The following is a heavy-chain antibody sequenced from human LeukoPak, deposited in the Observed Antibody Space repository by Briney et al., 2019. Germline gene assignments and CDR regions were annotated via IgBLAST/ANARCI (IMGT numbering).Heavy chain of an antibody. D-gene: IGHD1-14*01. CDR2: ISGSGSST. V-gene: IGHV3-23*01. J-gene: IGHJ3*02. Sequence: GGTLRLSCAVSGFSFSSFGMNWVREAPGQGLEWLSIISGSGSSTFYADSVKGRFTTRTHNSKNPLYLQLNSLRAEDTAVYFCAKFRKPMALLDAFDMWGQGTMVTVSS. CDR1: GFSFSSFG. CDR3: AKFRKPMALLDAFDM.